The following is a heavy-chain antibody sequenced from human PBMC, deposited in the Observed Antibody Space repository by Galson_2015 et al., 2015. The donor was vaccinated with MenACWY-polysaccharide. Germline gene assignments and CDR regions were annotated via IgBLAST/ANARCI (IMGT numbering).Heavy chain of an antibody. Sequence: SLRLSCAASGFTFSSYWMSWVRQAPGKGLEWVANIKQDGSEKYYVDSVKGRFTISRDNAKNSLYLQMNSLRAEDTAVYYCARGGYSSSWYGWNPWGQGTLVTVSS. CDR1: GFTFSSYW. CDR3: ARGGYSSSWYGWNP. CDR2: IKQDGSEK. D-gene: IGHD6-13*01. J-gene: IGHJ5*02. V-gene: IGHV3-7*01.